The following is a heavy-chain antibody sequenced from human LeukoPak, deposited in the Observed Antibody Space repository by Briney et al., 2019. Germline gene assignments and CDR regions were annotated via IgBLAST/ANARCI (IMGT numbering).Heavy chain of an antibody. CDR1: GYIFTSYW. Sequence: GESLKISCKTSGYIFTSYWIGWVRQMPVKGLEWMGIIYPGDSETRYSPSFQGQVTISADKSISTAYLQWSSLKASDTAMYYCANLVTRYFQHWGQGTLVTVSS. D-gene: IGHD2-21*02. J-gene: IGHJ1*01. V-gene: IGHV5-51*01. CDR2: IYPGDSET. CDR3: ANLVTRYFQH.